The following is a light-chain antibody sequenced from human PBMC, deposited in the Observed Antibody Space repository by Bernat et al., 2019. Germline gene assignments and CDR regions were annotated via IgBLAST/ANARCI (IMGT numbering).Light chain of an antibody. Sequence: EIVLTQSPGTLSLSPGARATLSCRASQSISSNYLAWYLQKPGQAPRLLVYEISTRATGIPDRISGSGSGTDFTLTVSRLEPEDFAVYYCLQYGAFPYTFGQGTKLEIK. V-gene: IGKV3-20*01. CDR1: QSISSNY. CDR3: LQYGAFPYT. J-gene: IGKJ2*01. CDR2: EIS.